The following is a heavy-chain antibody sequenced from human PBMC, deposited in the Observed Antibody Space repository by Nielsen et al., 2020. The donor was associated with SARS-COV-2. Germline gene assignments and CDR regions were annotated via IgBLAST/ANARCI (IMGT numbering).Heavy chain of an antibody. CDR3: ARLGFCSSTRCYGLNY. CDR2: IYHSGNT. Sequence: SETLSLTCTVSGYSISSGYYWGWIRQPPGKGLEWIASIYHSGNTYYNPSLKSRVTISVDTSNNQFSLKLNSVTAADTAMYYCARLGFCSSTRCYGLNYWGQGTLVTVSS. CDR1: GYSISSGYY. D-gene: IGHD2-2*01. V-gene: IGHV4-38-2*02. J-gene: IGHJ4*02.